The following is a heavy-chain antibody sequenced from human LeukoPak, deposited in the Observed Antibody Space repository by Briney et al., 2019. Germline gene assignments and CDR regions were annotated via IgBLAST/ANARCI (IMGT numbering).Heavy chain of an antibody. V-gene: IGHV4-39*01. J-gene: IGHJ5*02. CDR3: ARRDYRAWFDP. CDR1: GGSISASSHY. D-gene: IGHD2-21*01. Sequence: SETLSLTCSVSGGSISASSHYWAWVRQPPGKGREWIVSVYYTGSIRNNTALKSRVTKSVNMAKNELFLTLSSVTAADTAFYYCARRDYRAWFDPWGQGILVTVSP. CDR2: VYYTGSI.